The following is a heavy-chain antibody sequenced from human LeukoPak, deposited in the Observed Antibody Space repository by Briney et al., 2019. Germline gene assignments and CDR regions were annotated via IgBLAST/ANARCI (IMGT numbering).Heavy chain of an antibody. D-gene: IGHD3-9*01. CDR3: ARDRWVYYDILTGFLPNYYYGMDV. CDR2: IYYSGST. J-gene: IGHJ6*02. CDR1: GGSISSGGYY. Sequence: PSETLSLTCTVSGGSISSGGYYWSWIRQHPGKGLEWIGYIYYSGSTYYNPSLKSRVTISVDTSKNQFSLKLSSVTAADTAVYYCARDRWVYYDILTGFLPNYYYGMDVWGQGTTVTVSS. V-gene: IGHV4-31*03.